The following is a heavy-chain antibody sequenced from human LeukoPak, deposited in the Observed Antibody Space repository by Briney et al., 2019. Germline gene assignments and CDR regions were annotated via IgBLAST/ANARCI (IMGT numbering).Heavy chain of an antibody. V-gene: IGHV3-15*01. D-gene: IGHD3-10*02. J-gene: IGHJ4*02. CDR3: VADVPTDVYPFDY. CDR2: IRSDGTI. CDR1: GFTFRSYW. Sequence: GGSLRLSCVASGFTFRSYWMSWVRQAPGKGLECIGRIRSDGTIDYAAPLKGRFSVSRDNSKNTLYLQVNSLNSEDTAVYYCVADVPTDVYPFDYWGQGTLVTVSS.